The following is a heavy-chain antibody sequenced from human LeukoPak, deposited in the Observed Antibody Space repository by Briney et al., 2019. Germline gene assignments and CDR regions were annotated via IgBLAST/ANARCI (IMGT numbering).Heavy chain of an antibody. V-gene: IGHV4-39*01. CDR2: MYYSGNT. J-gene: IGHJ4*02. Sequence: SETLSLTCTVSGDSVTSGTYYWAWIRQPPGKGLEWIATMYYSGNTYYNPSLRSRVTISVDTSKNQFSLKLSSVTAADTAVYYCARHNEYGGNPPFDFWGQGTLVAVSS. CDR3: ARHNEYGGNPPFDF. D-gene: IGHD4-23*01. CDR1: GDSVTSGTYY.